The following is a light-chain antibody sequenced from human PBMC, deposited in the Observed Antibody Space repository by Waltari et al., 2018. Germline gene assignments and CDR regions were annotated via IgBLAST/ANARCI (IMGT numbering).Light chain of an antibody. Sequence: ETVMTQSPATLSVSPGGRATLSCRASRSVSANLAWYQRKPGQPPRLPIYGTSSRAAGVPARSSGSVSETEFTLTISSLQSGDSAVYICQQYNNWPPITFGPGTRLEIK. CDR3: QQYNNWPPIT. J-gene: IGKJ5*01. CDR1: RSVSAN. CDR2: GTS. V-gene: IGKV3-15*01.